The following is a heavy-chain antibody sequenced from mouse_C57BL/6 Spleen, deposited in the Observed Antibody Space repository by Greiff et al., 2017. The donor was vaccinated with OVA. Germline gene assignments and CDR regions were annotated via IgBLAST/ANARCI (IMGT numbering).Heavy chain of an antibody. V-gene: IGHV1-18*01. CDR1: GYTFTDYN. CDR3: AREIYYYGSSTGYFDY. J-gene: IGHJ2*01. Sequence: EVQLQQSGPELVKPGASVKIPCKASGYTFTDYNMDWVKQSHGKSLEWIGDINPNNGGTIYNQKFKGKATLTVDKSSSTAYMELRSLTSEDTAVYYCAREIYYYGSSTGYFDYWGQGTTLTVSS. CDR2: INPNNGGT. D-gene: IGHD1-1*01.